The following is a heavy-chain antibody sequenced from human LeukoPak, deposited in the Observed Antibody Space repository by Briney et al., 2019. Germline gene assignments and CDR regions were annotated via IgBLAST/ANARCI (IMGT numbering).Heavy chain of an antibody. CDR2: INTKSSAT. V-gene: IGHV1-2*02. CDR3: ARANGDYTSPDC. D-gene: IGHD4-17*01. J-gene: IGHJ4*02. CDR1: GYTFTGYY. Sequence: ASVKVSCKASGYTFTGYYMHWVRQAPGQGLEWMGWINTKSSATNYAQKFQGRVTMTRDTSISTAYMELSRVRSDDTALYYCARANGDYTSPDCWGQGTLVTVSS.